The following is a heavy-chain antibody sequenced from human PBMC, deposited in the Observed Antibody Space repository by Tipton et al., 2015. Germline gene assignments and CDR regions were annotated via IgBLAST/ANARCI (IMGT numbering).Heavy chain of an antibody. V-gene: IGHV4-38-2*01. CDR1: AYSISTDYY. CDR2: ISHSGKT. CDR3: ACHDYDLLTRDYQTVDY. Sequence: LSLTCAVSAYSISTDYYWVWIRQPPGKGLEWIGAISHSGKTYSNPSLKSRVTISADTSKNQFSLRLTSVTAADTAVYYCACHDYDLLTRDYQTVDYWGQGTLVTVSS. D-gene: IGHD3-9*01. J-gene: IGHJ4*02.